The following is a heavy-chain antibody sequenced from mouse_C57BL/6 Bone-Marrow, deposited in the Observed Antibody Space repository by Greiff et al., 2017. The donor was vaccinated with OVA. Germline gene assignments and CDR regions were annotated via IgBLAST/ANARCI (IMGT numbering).Heavy chain of an antibody. Sequence: VQLQQSGAELARPGASVKLSCKASGYTFTSYGISWVKQRTGQGLEWIGEIYPRSGNTYYNEKFKGKATLTADKSSSTAYMELRSRTSEDSAVYFCARPHYSNPMDYWGQGTSVTVSS. CDR1: GYTFTSYG. J-gene: IGHJ4*01. V-gene: IGHV1-81*01. D-gene: IGHD2-5*01. CDR3: ARPHYSNPMDY. CDR2: IYPRSGNT.